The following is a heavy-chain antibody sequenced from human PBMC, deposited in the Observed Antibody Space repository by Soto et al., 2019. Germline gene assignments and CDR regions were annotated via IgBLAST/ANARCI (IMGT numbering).Heavy chain of an antibody. J-gene: IGHJ3*02. Sequence: PGESLKISCKGSGYSFTSYWIGWVRQMPGKGLEWMGFIYPGDSDTRYSPSFQGQVTISADKSISTAYLQWSSLKASDTAMYYCARPTDYDFWSGRAHDAFDIWGQGTMVTV. V-gene: IGHV5-51*01. CDR1: GYSFTSYW. CDR3: ARPTDYDFWSGRAHDAFDI. D-gene: IGHD3-3*01. CDR2: IYPGDSDT.